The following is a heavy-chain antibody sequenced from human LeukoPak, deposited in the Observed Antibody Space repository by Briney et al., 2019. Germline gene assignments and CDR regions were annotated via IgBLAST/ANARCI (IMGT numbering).Heavy chain of an antibody. D-gene: IGHD4-17*01. CDR1: GGSISSSSYY. Sequence: PETLSLTCTVSGGSISSSSYYWGWIRQPPGKGLEWIGSIYYSGSTYYNPSLKSRVTISVDTSKNQFSLKLSSVTAADTAVYYCARHYGDHEVYYYYYYMDVWGKGTTVTVSS. CDR3: ARHYGDHEVYYYYYYMDV. CDR2: IYYSGST. V-gene: IGHV4-39*01. J-gene: IGHJ6*03.